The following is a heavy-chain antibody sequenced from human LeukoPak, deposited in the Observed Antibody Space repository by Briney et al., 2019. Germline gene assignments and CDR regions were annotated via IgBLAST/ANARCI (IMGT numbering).Heavy chain of an antibody. D-gene: IGHD6-19*01. CDR2: IIPIFGTA. V-gene: IGHV1-69*13. J-gene: IGHJ4*02. Sequence: GASVKVSCTASGGTFSSYAISWVRQAPGQGLEWMGGIIPIFGTANYAQKFQGRVTITADESTSTAYMELSSLRSEDTAVYYCARDIAVAGTVGYFDYWGQGTLVTVSS. CDR1: GGTFSSYA. CDR3: ARDIAVAGTVGYFDY.